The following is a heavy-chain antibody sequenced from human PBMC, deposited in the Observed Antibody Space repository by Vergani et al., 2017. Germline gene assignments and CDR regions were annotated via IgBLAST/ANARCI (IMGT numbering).Heavy chain of an antibody. V-gene: IGHV3-33*01. CDR3: ARDAESIGYCSGGSCLPMGY. CDR1: GFTFSSYG. J-gene: IGHJ4*02. CDR2: IWYEGSNK. Sequence: QVQLVESGGGVVQPGRSLRLSCAASGFTFSSYGMHWVRQAPGKGLEWVAVIWYEGSNKYYADSVKGRFTISRANSKNTLYLQMNSLRAEDTAVYYCARDAESIGYCSGGSCLPMGYWGQGTLVTVAS. D-gene: IGHD2-15*01.